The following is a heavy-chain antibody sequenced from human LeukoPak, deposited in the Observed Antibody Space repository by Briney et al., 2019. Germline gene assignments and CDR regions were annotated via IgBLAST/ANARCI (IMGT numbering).Heavy chain of an antibody. CDR2: IYSGGST. J-gene: IGHJ4*02. CDR1: GFTVSSNY. D-gene: IGHD2-2*01. V-gene: IGHV3-53*01. CDR3: ARIIGYCSSTSCYVEGLDY. Sequence: GGSLGLSCAASGFTVSSNYMSWVRQAPGKGLEWVSVIYSGGSTYYADSVEGRFTISRDNSKNTLYLQMNSLRAEDTAVYYCARIIGYCSSTSCYVEGLDYWGQGTLVTVSS.